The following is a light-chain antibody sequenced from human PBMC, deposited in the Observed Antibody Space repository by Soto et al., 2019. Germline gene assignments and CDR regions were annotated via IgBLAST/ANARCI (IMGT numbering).Light chain of an antibody. J-gene: IGKJ3*01. V-gene: IGKV1-39*01. CDR2: ATS. CDR3: QQRET. CDR1: QDISNY. Sequence: DIQMTQSPSSLSASVGDRVTITCQASQDISNYLNWYQQKPGKAPNLLIFATSTLQSGVPSRFSGSGSGTDFTLTISSLQPGDFATYYCQQRETFGPGTKVDIK.